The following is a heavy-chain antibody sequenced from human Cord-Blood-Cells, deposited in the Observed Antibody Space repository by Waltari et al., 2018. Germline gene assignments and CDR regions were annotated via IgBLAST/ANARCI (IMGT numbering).Heavy chain of an antibody. CDR3: VREGATGGFDY. J-gene: IGHJ4*02. D-gene: IGHD1-26*01. V-gene: IGHV3-30-3*01. CDR2: ISYDGSNK. CDR1: GFPFSSYA. Sequence: QVQLVESGGGVVQPGRSLRFSCSASGFPFSSYAMHWVRQAPGKGMEWVAVISYDGSNKYYADSVKGRFTISRDNSKNTLYLQMNSLRAEDTAVYYCVREGATGGFDYWGQGTLVTVSS.